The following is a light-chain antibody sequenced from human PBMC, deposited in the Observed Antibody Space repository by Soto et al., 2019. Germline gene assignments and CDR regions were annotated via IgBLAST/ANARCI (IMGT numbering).Light chain of an antibody. CDR3: ATWDDSLNGFYV. V-gene: IGLV1-47*01. J-gene: IGLJ1*01. CDR1: TSNIGSNY. CDR2: RNN. Sequence: QSALTQPPSASGTAGQGVTISCSGSTSNIGSNYVYWYQQLPGTAPKLLIYRNNQRPSGVPDRFSGSKSGTSASLAISVLRSDDESDYFCATWDDSLNGFYVFGTGTKVT.